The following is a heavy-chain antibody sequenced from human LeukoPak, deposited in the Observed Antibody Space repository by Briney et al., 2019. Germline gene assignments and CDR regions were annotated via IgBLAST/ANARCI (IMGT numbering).Heavy chain of an antibody. J-gene: IGHJ5*02. CDR3: ARWATMVRGVSWFDP. V-gene: IGHV4-59*01. CDR2: IFYSGTT. CDR1: GASISSYY. D-gene: IGHD3-10*01. Sequence: PSETLSLTCTVSGASISSYYWSWSRQPPGKGLEWMAFIFYSGTTNYNPSLKGRVTMSVDTSKNHFSLKLNSVTAADTAVYYCARWATMVRGVSWFDPWGQGTPVTVSS.